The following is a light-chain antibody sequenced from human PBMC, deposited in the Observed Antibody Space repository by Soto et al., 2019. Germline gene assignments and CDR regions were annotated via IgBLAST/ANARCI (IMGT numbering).Light chain of an antibody. CDR2: AAS. J-gene: IGKJ5*01. Sequence: DIQMTQSPSSVSASVVDRVSITCRASQGINSWLAWYQKKPGRAPKLLIYAASSLQNGVPSRFSGSESGTDFTLTISNLQPEDCAIYFCQQANSFPITFGQGTRLEIK. V-gene: IGKV1-12*01. CDR3: QQANSFPIT. CDR1: QGINSW.